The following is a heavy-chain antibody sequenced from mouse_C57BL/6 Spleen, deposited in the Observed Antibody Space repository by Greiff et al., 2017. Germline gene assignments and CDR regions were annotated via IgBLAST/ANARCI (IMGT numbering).Heavy chain of an antibody. Sequence: VQLQQSGAELARPGASVKLSCKASGYTFTSYTMHWVKQRPGQGLEWIGYINPSSGYTKYNQQFKDKATLTADTSSSTAYMQLSSLTSEDAAVYYCARVGYCYSSSYWYVGGRGTEATVSVAT. CDR1: GYTFTSYT. V-gene: IGHV1-4*01. J-gene: IGHJ1*03. CDR2: INPSSGYT. D-gene: IGHD1-1*01. CDR3: ARVGYCYSSSYWYVGG.